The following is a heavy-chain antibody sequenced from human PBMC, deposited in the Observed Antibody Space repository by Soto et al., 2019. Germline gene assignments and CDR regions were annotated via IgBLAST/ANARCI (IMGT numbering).Heavy chain of an antibody. V-gene: IGHV4-31*03. CDR1: GGSISSGGYY. CDR3: ARGIAARPYFDY. J-gene: IGHJ4*02. D-gene: IGHD6-6*01. Sequence: QVQLQESGPGLVTPSQTLSLTCTVSGGSISSGGYYWSWIRQHPGKGLEWIGYIYYSGSTYYNPSLKSRVTISVDTSKNQFSLKLSSVTAADTAVYYCARGIAARPYFDYWGQGTLVTVSS. CDR2: IYYSGST.